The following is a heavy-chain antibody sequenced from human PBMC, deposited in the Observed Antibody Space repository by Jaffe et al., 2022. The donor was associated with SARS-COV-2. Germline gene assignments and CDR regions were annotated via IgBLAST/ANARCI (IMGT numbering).Heavy chain of an antibody. CDR3: ARGHSGYDSLYYYYYYMDV. J-gene: IGHJ6*03. CDR2: INHSGST. Sequence: QVQLQQWGAGLLKPSETLSLTCAVYGGSFSGYYWSWIRQPPGKGLEWIGEINHSGSTNYNPSLKSRVTISVDTSKNQFSLKLSSVTAADTAVYYCARGHSGYDSLYYYYYYMDVWGKGTTVTVSS. D-gene: IGHD5-12*01. V-gene: IGHV4-34*01. CDR1: GGSFSGYY.